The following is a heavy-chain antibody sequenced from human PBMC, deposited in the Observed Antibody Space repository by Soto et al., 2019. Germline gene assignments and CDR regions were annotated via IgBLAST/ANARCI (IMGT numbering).Heavy chain of an antibody. CDR2: INHVGSST. Sequence: EVQLLESGGGLVQPGGSLRLSCAASGFTFSSSAMSWVRQAPGKGLEWVSAINHVGSSTYYADSVKGRFTISRKNSKNTLYLQMNSLRAEDTAIYYCAKGVYCTSTSCFRPAYFDYWGQGTLVTVSS. J-gene: IGHJ4*02. CDR1: GFTFSSSA. CDR3: AKGVYCTSTSCFRPAYFDY. D-gene: IGHD2-2*01. V-gene: IGHV3-23*01.